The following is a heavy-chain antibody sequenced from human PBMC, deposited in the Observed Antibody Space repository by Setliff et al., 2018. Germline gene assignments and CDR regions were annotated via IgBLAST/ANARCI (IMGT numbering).Heavy chain of an antibody. CDR2: IYPGDSDT. Sequence: GESLKISCKGSGYSFTSYWIGWVRQMPGKGLEWMGIIYPGDSDTRYSPSFQGQVTISADKSISTAYLQWSSLKASDTAMYYCAISRSNFWSGYFNWFDPWGQGTLVTVSS. V-gene: IGHV5-51*01. CDR3: AISRSNFWSGYFNWFDP. J-gene: IGHJ5*02. D-gene: IGHD3-3*01. CDR1: GYSFTSYW.